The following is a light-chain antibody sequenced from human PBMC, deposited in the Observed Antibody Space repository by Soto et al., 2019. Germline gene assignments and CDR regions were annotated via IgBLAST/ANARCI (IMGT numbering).Light chain of an antibody. CDR2: GAS. V-gene: IGKV3-15*01. J-gene: IGKJ1*01. CDR1: QSLTSN. Sequence: EIVMTKSPATLSVSPGERVTLSCRASQSLTSNLAWYQHKPGQSPRLLIYGASARATGIPARFSGSGSGAEYTLTISSLQSGDFAVYYCQQYDKWPRTFGQGTKVDIK. CDR3: QQYDKWPRT.